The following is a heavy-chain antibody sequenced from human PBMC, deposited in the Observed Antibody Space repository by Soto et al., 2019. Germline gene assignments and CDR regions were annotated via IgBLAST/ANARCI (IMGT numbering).Heavy chain of an antibody. J-gene: IGHJ6*02. CDR1: GDSISSADYY. CDR3: ARDLWVEPELYYYGMDV. V-gene: IGHV4-30-4*01. CDR2: IFYSGTT. Sequence: SETLSLTCTVSGDSISSADYYWSWIRQTPGKGLEWIGHIFYSGTTYYNPSLKSRLTISVDTSKNHFSLRLTSVTTADTAVYYCARDLWVEPELYYYGMDVWGQGTTVTVSS. D-gene: IGHD1-1*01.